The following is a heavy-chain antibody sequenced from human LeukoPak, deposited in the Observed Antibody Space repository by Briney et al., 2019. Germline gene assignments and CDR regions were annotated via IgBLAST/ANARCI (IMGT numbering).Heavy chain of an antibody. Sequence: GASLKISCKGSGYTFTSYGISWVRQAPGQGLEWMGWISDYNGNNNYAQKLQGRVTMTTDTSTSTAYMELRSLRSDDTAVYYCARVDYGDYLSDYWGQGPLVTVSS. CDR1: GYTFTSYG. D-gene: IGHD4-17*01. V-gene: IGHV1-18*01. J-gene: IGHJ4*02. CDR3: ARVDYGDYLSDY. CDR2: ISDYNGNN.